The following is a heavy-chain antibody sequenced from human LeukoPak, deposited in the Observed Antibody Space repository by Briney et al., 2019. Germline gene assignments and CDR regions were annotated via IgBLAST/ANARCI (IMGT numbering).Heavy chain of an antibody. CDR3: ARTSPTSHFDF. CDR1: GFTFTTYW. V-gene: IGHV3-74*03. J-gene: IGHJ4*02. D-gene: IGHD3-16*01. CDR2: INGDGSNS. Sequence: PGGSLRLSCVASGFTFTTYWMHWVRQTPGKGLVWVSRINGDGSNSKYAASVKGRFTLSRDNARNTLYLQMNGLRAEDTALYYCARTSPTSHFDFWGQGTLVTVSS.